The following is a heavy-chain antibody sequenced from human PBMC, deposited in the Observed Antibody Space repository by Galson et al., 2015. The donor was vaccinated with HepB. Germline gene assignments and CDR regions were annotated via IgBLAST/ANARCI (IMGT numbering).Heavy chain of an antibody. V-gene: IGHV1-69*13. Sequence: SVKVSGKASGGTFSSYAISWVRQAPGQGLEWMGGIIPIFGTANYAQKFQGRVTITADESTSTSYMELSSLRSEDTAVYYCARLPGSSWSDAFDIWGQGTMVPASS. CDR2: IIPIFGTA. J-gene: IGHJ3*02. D-gene: IGHD6-13*01. CDR3: ARLPGSSWSDAFDI. CDR1: GGTFSSYA.